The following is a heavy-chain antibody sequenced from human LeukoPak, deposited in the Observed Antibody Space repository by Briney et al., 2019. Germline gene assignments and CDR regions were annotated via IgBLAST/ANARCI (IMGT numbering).Heavy chain of an antibody. CDR2: IRSKAYGGTT. D-gene: IGHD3-22*01. CDR3: TVSYYYDSSGYPNWFDP. Sequence: GGSLRLSCTASGFTFGDYAMSWFRQAPGKGLEWVGFIRSKAYGGTTEYAAYVKGRFAISTDDSTSIAYLQMNSLKTEDTAVYYCTVSYYYDSSGYPNWFDPWGQGTLVTVSS. CDR1: GFTFGDYA. J-gene: IGHJ5*02. V-gene: IGHV3-49*03.